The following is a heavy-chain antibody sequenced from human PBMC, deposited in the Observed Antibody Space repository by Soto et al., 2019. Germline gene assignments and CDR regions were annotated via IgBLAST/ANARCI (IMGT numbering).Heavy chain of an antibody. D-gene: IGHD3-10*01. J-gene: IGHJ4*02. V-gene: IGHV3-21*01. CDR2: ISSSSSYI. Sequence: EVQLVESGGGLVKPGGSLRLSCAASGFTFSSYSMNWVRQAPGKGLEWVSSISSSSSYIYYADSVRGRFTISGANAKNALCVQRNSRGGEGAALYYGAGDCYYGWGSCRVGYWGQGTLVTVSS. CDR3: AGDCYYGWGSCRVGY. CDR1: GFTFSSYS.